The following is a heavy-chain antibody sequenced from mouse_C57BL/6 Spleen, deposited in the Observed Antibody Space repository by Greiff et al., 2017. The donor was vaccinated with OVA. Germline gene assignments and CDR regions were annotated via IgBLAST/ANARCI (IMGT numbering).Heavy chain of an antibody. J-gene: IGHJ4*01. CDR2: IGPSDSYT. D-gene: IGHD1-1*01. CDR3: ARRGYGSSYEAMDY. CDR1: GYTFTSYW. V-gene: IGHV1-69*01. Sequence: QVQLKQSGAELVMPGASVKLSCKASGYTFTSYWMHWVKQRPGQGLEWIGEIGPSDSYTNYNQKFKGKSTLTVDKSSSTAYMQLSSLTSEDSAVYYCARRGYGSSYEAMDYWGQGTSVTVSS.